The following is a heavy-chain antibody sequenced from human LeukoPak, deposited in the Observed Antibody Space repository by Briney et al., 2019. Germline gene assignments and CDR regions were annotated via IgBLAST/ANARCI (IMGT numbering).Heavy chain of an antibody. CDR2: IYSGGDT. CDR1: GITVSSNY. D-gene: IGHD6-13*01. V-gene: IGHV3-66*01. J-gene: IGHJ4*02. CDR3: VRDIVPYSSNWYYFDY. Sequence: GGSLRLSCAASGITVSSNYMSWVRQAPGKGLEWVSIIYSGGDTYYADSVKGRFTISRDNSKNTLYLQMNSLRAEDTAVYYCVRDIVPYSSNWYYFDYWGQGTLVTVSS.